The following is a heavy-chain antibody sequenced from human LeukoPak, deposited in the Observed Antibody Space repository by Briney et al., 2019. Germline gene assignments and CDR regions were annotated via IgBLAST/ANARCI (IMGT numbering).Heavy chain of an antibody. J-gene: IGHJ4*02. V-gene: IGHV4-4*02. Sequence: PSETLSLTCAVSGASISSSYWWSWVRQPPGKGLEWIGEIHHSGSTKYNPSLKSRVTISVDKSKNQFSLKLSSVTAADTAVYYCAPTPCSGDRGYLVDFCGQGTQVTVSS. CDR1: GASISSSYW. D-gene: IGHD2-15*01. CDR2: IHHSGST. CDR3: APTPCSGDRGYLVDF.